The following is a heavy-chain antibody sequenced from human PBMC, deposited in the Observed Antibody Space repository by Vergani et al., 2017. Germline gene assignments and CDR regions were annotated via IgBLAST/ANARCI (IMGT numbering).Heavy chain of an antibody. D-gene: IGHD2-2*01. Sequence: QVQLVQSGAEVKKPGSSVKVSCKASGGTFSSYAISWVRQAPGQGLEWMGGIIPIFGTANYAQKFQGRVTISVDTSKNQFSLKLSSVPAADTAVYYCARGVPRHSSTSYYYYYMDVWGKGP. CDR1: GGTFSSYA. CDR3: ARGVPRHSSTSYYYYYMDV. J-gene: IGHJ6*03. V-gene: IGHV1-69*06. CDR2: IIPIFGTA.